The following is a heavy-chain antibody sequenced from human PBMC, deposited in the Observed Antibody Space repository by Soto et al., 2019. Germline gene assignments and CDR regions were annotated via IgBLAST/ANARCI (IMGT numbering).Heavy chain of an antibody. CDR1: GYSFTSYW. J-gene: IGHJ6*02. V-gene: IGHV5-10-1*01. Sequence: PGESLKISCKGSGYSFTSYWISWVRQMPGKGLVWMGRIDPSDSYTNYSPSFQGHVTISADKSISTAYLQWSSLKASDTAMYYCASSPRGYCSSTSCRELGNYYGMDVWGQGTTVTVSS. CDR2: IDPSDSYT. CDR3: ASSPRGYCSSTSCRELGNYYGMDV. D-gene: IGHD2-2*01.